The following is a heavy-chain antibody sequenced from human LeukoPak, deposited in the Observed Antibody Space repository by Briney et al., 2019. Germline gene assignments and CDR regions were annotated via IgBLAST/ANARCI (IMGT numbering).Heavy chain of an antibody. V-gene: IGHV4-59*01. CDR1: GGSISSYY. CDR3: ARDPTIGTYYCGSGRNWFDP. Sequence: SETLSLTCTVSGGSISSYYWSWIRQPPGKGLEWIGYIYYSGSTNYNPSLKSRVTISVDTSKNQFSLKLSSVTAADTAVYYCARDPTIGTYYCGSGRNWFDPWGQGTLVTVSS. J-gene: IGHJ5*02. D-gene: IGHD3-10*01. CDR2: IYYSGST.